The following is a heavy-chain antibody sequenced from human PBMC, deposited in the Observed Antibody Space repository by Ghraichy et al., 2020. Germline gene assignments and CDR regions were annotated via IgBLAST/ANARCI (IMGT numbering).Heavy chain of an antibody. D-gene: IGHD6-19*01. CDR1: GYTFTDYF. CDR2: INPKSGGT. J-gene: IGHJ4*02. CDR3: ARDYLSGWYAPRY. Sequence: ASVKVSCKASGYTFTDYFTYRVRQAPRQGLEWMGWINPKSGGTNYAQKFQGRVTMPRDTSISTGYMELRGPISDDTAVYYCARDYLSGWYAPRYWGQGTLVTVSS. V-gene: IGHV1-2*02.